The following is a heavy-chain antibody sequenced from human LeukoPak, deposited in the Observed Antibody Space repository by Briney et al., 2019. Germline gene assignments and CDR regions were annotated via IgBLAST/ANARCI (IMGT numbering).Heavy chain of an antibody. CDR1: GFTFTTYG. CDR2: VSYDGSKK. CDR3: ARSRLTMVRGEFDP. V-gene: IGHV3-30*03. Sequence: PGRSLRLSCAASGFTFTTYGMHWVRQAPGKGPEWVAVVSYDGSKKYYADSVKGRFTISRDNSKSTLFLQMNSLRPEDTAVYYCARSRLTMVRGEFDPWGQGTLVTVSS. J-gene: IGHJ5*02. D-gene: IGHD3-10*01.